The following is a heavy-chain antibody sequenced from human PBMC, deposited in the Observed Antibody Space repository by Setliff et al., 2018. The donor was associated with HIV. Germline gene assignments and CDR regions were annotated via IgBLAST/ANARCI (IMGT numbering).Heavy chain of an antibody. V-gene: IGHV4-34*01. CDR3: VRVSCSSWYSIPRNYYYSMDV. Sequence: KSSETLSLTCGIYGGSFSDYYWSWIRQPPGKGLEWIGEINHSGSTNYNPSLKSRVTISLDTSKNQFSLKLTSVTAADTAVYYCVRVSCSSWYSIPRNYYYSMDVWGQGTTVTVSS. CDR1: GGSFSDYY. CDR2: INHSGST. J-gene: IGHJ6*03. D-gene: IGHD6-13*01.